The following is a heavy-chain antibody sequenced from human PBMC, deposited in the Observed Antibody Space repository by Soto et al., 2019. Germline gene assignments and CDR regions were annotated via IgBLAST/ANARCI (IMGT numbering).Heavy chain of an antibody. CDR1: GYTLTELS. J-gene: IGHJ5*02. CDR3: TPATVTTSRGWFDP. CDR2: FDPEDGET. Sequence: ASAKVSCKVSGYTLTELSMHWVRQAPGKGLEWMGGFDPEDGETIYAQKFQGRVTMTEDTSTDTAYMELSSLRSEDTAVYYCTPATVTTSRGWFDPWGQGTLVTVSS. D-gene: IGHD4-17*01. V-gene: IGHV1-24*01.